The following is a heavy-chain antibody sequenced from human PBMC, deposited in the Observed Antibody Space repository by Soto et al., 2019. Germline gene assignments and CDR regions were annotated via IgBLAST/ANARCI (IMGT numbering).Heavy chain of an antibody. D-gene: IGHD3-3*01. CDR2: ISSSATTI. CDR1: GFTFSSYN. V-gene: IGHV3-48*01. J-gene: IGHJ3*02. Sequence: PGGSLRLSCAASGFTFSSYNMNWVRQAPGKGLEWVSYISSSATTIYYTDSVEGRFTISRDNAKNSLYLQLNSLRAEDTAVYYCARGNGRVTTFGVIGENKSAFDIWGQGTMVTVSS. CDR3: ARGNGRVTTFGVIGENKSAFDI.